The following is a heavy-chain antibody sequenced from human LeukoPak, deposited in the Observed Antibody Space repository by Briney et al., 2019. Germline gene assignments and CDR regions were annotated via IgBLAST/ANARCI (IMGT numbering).Heavy chain of an antibody. CDR2: IYTSGST. D-gene: IGHD3-22*01. Sequence: SETLSLTCTVSGGSISSYYWSWIRQPAGKGLEWIGRIYTSGSTNYNPSLKSRVTMSVDTSKNQFSLKLSSVTAADTAVYYCARDDPDDSSGYSSWYFDYWGQGTLVTVSP. CDR3: ARDDPDDSSGYSSWYFDY. V-gene: IGHV4-4*07. J-gene: IGHJ4*02. CDR1: GGSISSYY.